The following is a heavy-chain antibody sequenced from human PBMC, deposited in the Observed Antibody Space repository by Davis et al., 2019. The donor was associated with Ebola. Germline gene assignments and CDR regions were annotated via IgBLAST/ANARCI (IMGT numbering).Heavy chain of an antibody. CDR2: ISYDGGKE. V-gene: IGHV3-30*18. CDR3: AKGGSGWPSDYSYGMGV. D-gene: IGHD6-19*01. CDR1: GFTFSGYG. J-gene: IGHJ6*04. Sequence: GESLKISCAASGFTFSGYGMHWVRQAPGKGLEWVALISYDGGKEYYADSVKGRFTISRDNSKNTLYLQMNSLRVEDTAVYYCAKGGSGWPSDYSYGMGVWGKGTTVTVSS.